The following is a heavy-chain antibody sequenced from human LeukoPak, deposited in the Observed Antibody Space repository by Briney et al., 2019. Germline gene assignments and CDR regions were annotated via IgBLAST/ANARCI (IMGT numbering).Heavy chain of an antibody. Sequence: GGSLRLSCAASGFTFSSYSMNWVRQAPGKGLEWVSSISSSSSYIYYADSVKGRFTISRDSAKNSLYLQMNSLRAEDTAVYYCARAYDILTGYCGDFDYWGQGTLVTVSS. J-gene: IGHJ4*02. CDR3: ARAYDILTGYCGDFDY. CDR2: ISSSSSYI. D-gene: IGHD3-9*01. V-gene: IGHV3-21*01. CDR1: GFTFSSYS.